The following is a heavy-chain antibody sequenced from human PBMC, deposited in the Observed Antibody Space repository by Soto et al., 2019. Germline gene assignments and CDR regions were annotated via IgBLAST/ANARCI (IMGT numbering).Heavy chain of an antibody. CDR2: IYYSGST. CDR3: ARGGYSYGHTTYYHYGMDV. J-gene: IGHJ6*02. V-gene: IGHV4-59*01. D-gene: IGHD5-18*01. CDR1: GGSISSYY. Sequence: SETLSLTCTVSGGSISSYYWSWIRQPPGKGLEWIGYIYYSGSTNYNPSLKSRVTISVDTSKNQFSLKLSSVTAADTAVYYCARGGYSYGHTTYYHYGMDVWGQGTTVTVSS.